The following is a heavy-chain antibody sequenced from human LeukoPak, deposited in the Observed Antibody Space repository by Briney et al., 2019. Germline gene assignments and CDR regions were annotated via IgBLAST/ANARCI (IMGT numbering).Heavy chain of an antibody. D-gene: IGHD2-2*02. V-gene: IGHV1-69*01. CDR1: GGTFSSYA. J-gene: IGHJ4*02. Sequence: SVKVSCKASGGTFSSYAISWVRQAPGQGLEWMGGIIPIFGTANYAEKFQGRVTISADESTSTAYMELSSLRSEDTAVYYCSRGLPATAILFDYWGQGTLVTVSS. CDR3: SRGLPATAILFDY. CDR2: IIPIFGTA.